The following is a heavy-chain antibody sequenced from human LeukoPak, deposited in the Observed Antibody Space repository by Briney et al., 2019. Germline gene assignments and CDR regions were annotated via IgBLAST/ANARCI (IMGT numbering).Heavy chain of an antibody. V-gene: IGHV4-61*02. D-gene: IGHD3-9*01. J-gene: IGHJ6*03. CDR3: ARDSYYDILTGYYKGGSGFYYMDV. Sequence: PSETLSLTCTVSGNSISSGDNYWSWIRQPAGKGLEWIGRIYTSGSTNYNPSLKSRVTMSVDTSKNQFSLKLSSVTAADTAVYYCARDSYYDILTGYYKGGSGFYYMDVWGKGTTVTISS. CDR2: IYTSGST. CDR1: GNSISSGDNY.